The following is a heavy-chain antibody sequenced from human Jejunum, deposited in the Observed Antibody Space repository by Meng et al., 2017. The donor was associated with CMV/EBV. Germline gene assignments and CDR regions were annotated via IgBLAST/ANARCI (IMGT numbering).Heavy chain of an antibody. CDR1: GFTFSSFA. CDR3: AKSLVDTAMDLDE. CDR2: IDSSART. V-gene: IGHV3-23*01. Sequence: PGFTFSSFAMTCVRHAPGKGLEWVSTIDSSARTYYADSVKGRFTISRDNSMNTLHLQMNSLSPEDTAVYFCAKSLVDTAMDLDEWSQETQVTVSS. J-gene: IGHJ4*02. D-gene: IGHD5-18*01.